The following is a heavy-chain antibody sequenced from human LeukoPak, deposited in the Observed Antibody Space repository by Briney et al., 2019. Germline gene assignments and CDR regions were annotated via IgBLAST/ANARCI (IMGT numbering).Heavy chain of an antibody. CDR1: GYTFTSYG. J-gene: IGHJ4*02. D-gene: IGHD2-2*01. V-gene: IGHV1-18*01. CDR3: ARWDCSSTSCKVFFDY. Sequence: ASVKVSCKASGYTFTSYGISWVRQAPGQGLEWMGWISAYNGNTNYAQKLQGRDTMTTDTSTSTAYMELRSLRSDDTAAYYCARWDCSSTSCKVFFDYWGQGTLVTVSS. CDR2: ISAYNGNT.